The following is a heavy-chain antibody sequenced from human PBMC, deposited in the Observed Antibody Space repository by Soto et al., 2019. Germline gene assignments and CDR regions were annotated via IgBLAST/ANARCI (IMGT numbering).Heavy chain of an antibody. Sequence: GASVKVSCKVSGYTLTELSMHWVRQAPGKGLEWMGGFAPEDGETIYAQKFQDRVTMTEDTSTDTAYMELSSLRSEDTAVYYCATGIMETTMTLAEAFETWGQGTLVTVSS. CDR1: GYTLTELS. D-gene: IGHD4-17*01. V-gene: IGHV1-24*01. CDR3: ATGIMETTMTLAEAFET. CDR2: FAPEDGET. J-gene: IGHJ5*02.